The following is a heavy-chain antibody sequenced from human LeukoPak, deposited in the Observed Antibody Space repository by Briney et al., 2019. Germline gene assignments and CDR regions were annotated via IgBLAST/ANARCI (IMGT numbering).Heavy chain of an antibody. CDR2: ISWNSGSI. D-gene: IGHD2-15*01. CDR3: ARYCSGGSCYAIDAFDI. V-gene: IGHV3-9*01. CDR1: GFTFDDYA. J-gene: IGHJ3*02. Sequence: GGSLRLSCAASGFTFDDYAMHWVRQAPGKGLEWVSGISWNSGSIGYADSVKGRFTISRDNAKNSLYLQMNSLRAEGTAVYYCARYCSGGSCYAIDAFDIWGQGTMVTVSS.